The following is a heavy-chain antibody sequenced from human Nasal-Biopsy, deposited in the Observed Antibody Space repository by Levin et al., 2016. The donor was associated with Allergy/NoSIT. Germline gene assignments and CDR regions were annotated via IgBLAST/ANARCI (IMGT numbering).Heavy chain of an antibody. CDR2: ITGDGGAS. Sequence: GESLKISCAASGLTFSRYAMTWVRQAPGKRLEWVSAITGDGGASFTADSVEGRFTISRDNSKDTLYLQMNSLRDEDTAVYYCAIPPGIVAAGHFYYYGMDVWGQGTTVTVSS. V-gene: IGHV3-23*01. CDR1: GLTFSRYA. D-gene: IGHD6-25*01. J-gene: IGHJ6*02. CDR3: AIPPGIVAAGHFYYYGMDV.